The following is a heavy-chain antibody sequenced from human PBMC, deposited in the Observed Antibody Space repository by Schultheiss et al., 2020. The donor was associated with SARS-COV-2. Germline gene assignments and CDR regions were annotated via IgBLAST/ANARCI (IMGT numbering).Heavy chain of an antibody. CDR3: TSTRGDILTGYSL. CDR1: GFTFSSYS. D-gene: IGHD3-9*01. CDR2: IASKTEGGAT. J-gene: IGHJ4*02. Sequence: GESLKISCAASGFTFSSYSMNWVRQAPGKGLEWVGRIASKTEGGATDYAAPVKGRFTMSRDESKKTLYLQMSSLKIEDTAVYYCTSTRGDILTGYSLGGQGTLVTVSS. V-gene: IGHV3-15*04.